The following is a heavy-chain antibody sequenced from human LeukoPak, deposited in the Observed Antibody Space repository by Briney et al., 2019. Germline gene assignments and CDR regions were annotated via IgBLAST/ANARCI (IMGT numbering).Heavy chain of an antibody. J-gene: IGHJ4*02. CDR2: INPGGGST. CDR3: ARGRYDFCSGYYY. D-gene: IGHD3-3*01. CDR1: GYTFTSYY. Sequence: ASVRVSCNASGYTFTSYYMHCGRHAPGQGLEWMGIINPGGGSTSYAQKFQGRVTMTRDTSTSTVYMELSSLRSEDTAVYYCARGRYDFCSGYYYWGQGTLVTVSS. V-gene: IGHV1-46*03.